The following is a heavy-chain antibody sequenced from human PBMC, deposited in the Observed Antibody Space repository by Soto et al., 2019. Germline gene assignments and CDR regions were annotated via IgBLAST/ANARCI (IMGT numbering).Heavy chain of an antibody. V-gene: IGHV6-1*01. J-gene: IGHJ4*02. Sequence: SQTLSLTCAISGDSVSSNSAASNSIRQSPSRGLEWLGRTYYRSKWYNDYAASLKSRITINPDTSKNQFSLQLNSVNAEETAVYYCARAPTVGITGTFDYWGQGTLVTVSS. CDR2: TYYRSKWYN. CDR3: ARAPTVGITGTFDY. D-gene: IGHD1-7*01. CDR1: GDSVSSNSAA.